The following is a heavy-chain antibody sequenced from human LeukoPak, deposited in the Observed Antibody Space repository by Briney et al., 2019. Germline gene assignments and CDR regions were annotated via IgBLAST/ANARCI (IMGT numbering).Heavy chain of an antibody. CDR3: ARQLDSGYDLNDAFDI. CDR1: GGTFSSYA. Sequence: ASVKVSCKASGGTFSSYAISWVRQAPGQGLEWMGGIIPIFGTANYAQKFQGRVTVTADESTSTAYMELSSLRSEDTAVYYCARQLDSGYDLNDAFDIWGQGTMVTVSS. D-gene: IGHD5-12*01. J-gene: IGHJ3*02. CDR2: IIPIFGTA. V-gene: IGHV1-69*13.